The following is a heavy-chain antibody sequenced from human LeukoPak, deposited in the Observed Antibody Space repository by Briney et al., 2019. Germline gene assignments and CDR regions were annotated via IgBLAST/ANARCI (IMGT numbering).Heavy chain of an antibody. CDR2: IYYSGST. CDR1: GGSISSGGYS. Sequence: SETLSLTCAVSGGSISSGGYSWSWIRQPPGKGLEWIGYIYYSGSTNYNPSLKSRVTISVDTSKNQFSLKLSSVTAADTAVYYCARETPDRAFDIWGQGTMVTVSS. V-gene: IGHV4-61*08. CDR3: ARETPDRAFDI. J-gene: IGHJ3*02.